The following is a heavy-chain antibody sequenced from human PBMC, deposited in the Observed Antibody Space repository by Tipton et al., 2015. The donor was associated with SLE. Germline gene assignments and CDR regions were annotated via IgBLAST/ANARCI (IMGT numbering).Heavy chain of an antibody. D-gene: IGHD3-22*01. CDR1: GGSISSGTYY. Sequence: TLSLTCTVSGGSISSGTYYWSWIRQPAGKGLEWIGHISTSGNTNSYPSLKSRVTMSLDTSKNQLSLRLNSVTAADTAVYYCARGFYTDTSGNYGCFDIWGQGTMVPVSS. V-gene: IGHV4-61*09. J-gene: IGHJ3*02. CDR2: ISTSGNT. CDR3: ARGFYTDTSGNYGCFDI.